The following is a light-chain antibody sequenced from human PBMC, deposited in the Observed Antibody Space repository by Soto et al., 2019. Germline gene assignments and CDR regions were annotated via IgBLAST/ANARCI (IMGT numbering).Light chain of an antibody. Sequence: QAVVTQPPSASGTPGQRVTISCSGSSSNIGSKYVYWYQQLPGTAPKLLMYRDNQRSSGVPDRFSGSKSGTSASLAISGLRSDDEADYYCAAWDDSLSGVVFGGGTKVTVL. V-gene: IGLV1-47*01. CDR3: AAWDDSLSGVV. CDR2: RDN. CDR1: SSNIGSKY. J-gene: IGLJ2*01.